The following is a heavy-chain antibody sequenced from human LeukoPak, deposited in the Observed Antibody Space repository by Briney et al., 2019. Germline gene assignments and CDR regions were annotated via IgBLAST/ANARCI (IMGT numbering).Heavy chain of an antibody. CDR3: ASETYYDFWSGYYKLDAFDI. CDR1: GYSISSGYY. CDR2: IYHSGST. Sequence: ASETLSLTCTVPGYSISSGYYWGWIRQPPGKGLEWIGSIYHSGSTYYNPSLKSRVTISVDTSKNQFSLKLSSVTAADTAVYYCASETYYDFWSGYYKLDAFDIWGQGTMVTVSS. V-gene: IGHV4-38-2*02. D-gene: IGHD3-3*01. J-gene: IGHJ3*02.